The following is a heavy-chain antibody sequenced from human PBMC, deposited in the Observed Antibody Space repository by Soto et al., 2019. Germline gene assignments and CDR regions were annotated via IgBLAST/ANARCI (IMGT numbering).Heavy chain of an antibody. CDR3: ARIRGYDILTGLPNSIDY. CDR2: IFSNDEK. J-gene: IGHJ4*02. CDR1: GFSLSNARMG. V-gene: IGHV2-26*01. D-gene: IGHD3-9*01. Sequence: QVTLKESGPVLVKPTETLTLTCTVSGFSLSNARMGVSWIRQPPGKALEWLAHIFSNDEKSYSTSLKSRLTTSKDTSKSQVVLTMTNMDPVDTPTYYCARIRGYDILTGLPNSIDYWGQGTLVTVSS.